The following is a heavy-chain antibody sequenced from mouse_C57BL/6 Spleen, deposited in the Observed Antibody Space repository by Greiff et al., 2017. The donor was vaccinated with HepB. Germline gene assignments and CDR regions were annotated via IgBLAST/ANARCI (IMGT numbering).Heavy chain of an antibody. CDR2: IYPGDGDT. D-gene: IGHD2-13*01. CDR1: GYAFSSYW. J-gene: IGHJ4*01. V-gene: IGHV1-80*01. Sequence: QVQLKESGAELVKPGASVKISCKASGYAFSSYWMNWVKQRPGKGLEWIGQIYPGDGDTNYNGKFKGKATLTADKSSSTAYMQLSSLTSEDSAVYFCAREGGLLSLYYYAMDYWGQGTSVTVSS. CDR3: AREGGLLSLYYYAMDY.